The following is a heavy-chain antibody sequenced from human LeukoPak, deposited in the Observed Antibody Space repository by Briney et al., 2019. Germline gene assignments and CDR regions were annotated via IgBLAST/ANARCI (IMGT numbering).Heavy chain of an antibody. CDR2: INTNTGNP. J-gene: IGHJ4*02. CDR3: ARDTGGGSFQFDY. V-gene: IGHV7-4-1*02. Sequence: ASVKVSCKASGYTFNRYAMNWVRQAPGQGLEWMGWINTNTGNPTYAQGFTGRFVFSLDTSVSTAYLQISSLKVEDTAVYFCARDTGGGSFQFDYWGQGTLVTVSS. CDR1: GYTFNRYA. D-gene: IGHD2-15*01.